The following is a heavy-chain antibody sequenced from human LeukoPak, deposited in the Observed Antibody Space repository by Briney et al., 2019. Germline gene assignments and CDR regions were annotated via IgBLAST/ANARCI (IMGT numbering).Heavy chain of an antibody. D-gene: IGHD3-22*01. CDR1: GFTFSSYA. Sequence: PGGSLRLSCAASGFTFSSYAMSWVRQAPGKGLEWVSAISGSGGSTYYADSVKGRFTISRANSKNTLYLQMNSLRAEDTAVYYCAASPNYYDSSGPVWGAFDIWGQGTMVTVSS. J-gene: IGHJ3*02. V-gene: IGHV3-23*01. CDR3: AASPNYYDSSGPVWGAFDI. CDR2: ISGSGGST.